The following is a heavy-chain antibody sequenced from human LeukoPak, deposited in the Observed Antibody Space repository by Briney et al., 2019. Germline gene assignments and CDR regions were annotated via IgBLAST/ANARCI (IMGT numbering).Heavy chain of an antibody. V-gene: IGHV3-48*03. CDR2: ISSSGSTI. J-gene: IGHJ3*02. CDR3: ARDCGGGSCYGPYDAFDI. Sequence: GGSLRLSCAASGFTFSSYEMNWVRQAPGKGLEWVSYISSSGSTIYYADSVKGRFTISRDNAKNSLYLQMNSLRAEDTAVYYCARDCGGGSCYGPYDAFDIWGQGTMVTVSS. CDR1: GFTFSSYE. D-gene: IGHD2-15*01.